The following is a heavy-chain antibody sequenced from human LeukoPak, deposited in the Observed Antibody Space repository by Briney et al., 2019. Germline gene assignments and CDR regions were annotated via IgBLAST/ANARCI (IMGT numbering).Heavy chain of an antibody. CDR1: GFTFSTYA. V-gene: IGHV3-23*01. Sequence: GGSLRLSCAASGFTFSTYAVNWVRQAPGKGLEWVSTISGTGGSTYYADSVKGRFTISRDNSQNMLYLQMNSLRVEDTAVYYCAKSRETNTVTPLAGWGQGTLVTVSS. CDR2: ISGTGGST. J-gene: IGHJ4*02. D-gene: IGHD4-17*01. CDR3: AKSRETNTVTPLAG.